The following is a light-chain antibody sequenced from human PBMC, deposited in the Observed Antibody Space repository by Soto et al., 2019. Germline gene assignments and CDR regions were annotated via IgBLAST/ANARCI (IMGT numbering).Light chain of an antibody. CDR1: QSVSSNY. J-gene: IGKJ4*01. Sequence: EIVLTQSPGTLSLSPGERVTLSCRASQSVSSNYLAWYQQKPGQAPRLLIYDASSRATGIPDRFSGSGSGTDFTLTISRLEPEDFAVYYCQQYGRSPLTFGGGTKVEIK. V-gene: IGKV3-20*01. CDR3: QQYGRSPLT. CDR2: DAS.